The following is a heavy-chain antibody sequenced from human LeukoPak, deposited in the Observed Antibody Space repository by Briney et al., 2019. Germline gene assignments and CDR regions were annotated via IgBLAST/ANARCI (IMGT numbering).Heavy chain of an antibody. D-gene: IGHD3-22*01. Sequence: GGSLSLSCAASGFTFSSYGMSWVRQAPGKGLEWVSAISGSGGSTYYADSVKGRFTISRDNSKNTLYLQMNSLRAEDTAVYYCAKIGELFYYYDSSGYGDAFDIWGQRTMVTVSS. J-gene: IGHJ3*02. V-gene: IGHV3-23*01. CDR2: ISGSGGST. CDR3: AKIGELFYYYDSSGYGDAFDI. CDR1: GFTFSSYG.